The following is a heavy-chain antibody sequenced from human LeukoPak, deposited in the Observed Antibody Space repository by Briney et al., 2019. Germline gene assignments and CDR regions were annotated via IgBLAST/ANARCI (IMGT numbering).Heavy chain of an antibody. J-gene: IGHJ6*02. D-gene: IGHD1/OR15-1a*01. CDR1: GGSITSYF. CDR3: AGQNNHFYYGLDV. V-gene: IGHV4-59*01. CDR2: IYYTGIT. Sequence: SETLSLTCTVSGGSITSYFLNWIRQPPGKGLEWIGYIYYTGITNYNPSLKSRVTLSIDTSKNQISLKLSSVTAADTAMYYRAGQNNHFYYGLDVWGQGTTVTVSS.